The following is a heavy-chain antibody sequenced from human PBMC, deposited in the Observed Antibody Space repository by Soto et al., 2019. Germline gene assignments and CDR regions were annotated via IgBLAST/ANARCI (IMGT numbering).Heavy chain of an antibody. Sequence: QVQLVQSGAEVKEPGSSVKVSCKASGGTFNNYAISWVRQAPGQGLEWMGGIIPIIGTADYAHKFQGRLAISADESTATTFMELSSLRSEDTALYYCARGGVDVVATSAFDYWGQGTLVTVSS. CDR1: GGTFNNYA. V-gene: IGHV1-69*01. CDR3: ARGGVDVVATSAFDY. CDR2: IIPIIGTA. J-gene: IGHJ4*02. D-gene: IGHD5-12*01.